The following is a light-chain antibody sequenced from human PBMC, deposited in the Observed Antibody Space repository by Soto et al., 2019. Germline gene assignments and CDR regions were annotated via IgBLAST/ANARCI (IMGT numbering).Light chain of an antibody. CDR3: QQRRD. J-gene: IGKJ5*01. Sequence: EIVLTQSPATLSLSPGERATLSCRASQSFSSYLAWYQQKPGQAPRLLIYDASNRATGIPARFSGSGSGTDFTLTISSLEPEDLAVYYCQQRRDFGQGTRLEIK. CDR2: DAS. CDR1: QSFSSY. V-gene: IGKV3-11*01.